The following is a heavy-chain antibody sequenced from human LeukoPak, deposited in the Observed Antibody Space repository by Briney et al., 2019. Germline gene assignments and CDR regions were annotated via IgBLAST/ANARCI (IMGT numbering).Heavy chain of an antibody. D-gene: IGHD5-18*01. CDR1: GFTFSDYY. CDR3: ARTNWGVDTASSSNNYYYYYMDV. V-gene: IGHV3-11*01. J-gene: IGHJ6*03. CDR2: ISSSGSTI. Sequence: PGGSLRLSCAASGFTFSDYYMSWIRQAPGKGLEWVSYISSSGSTIYYADSVKGRFTISRDNAKNSLYLQMNSLRAEDTAVYYCARTNWGVDTASSSNNYYYYYMDVWGKGTTVTISS.